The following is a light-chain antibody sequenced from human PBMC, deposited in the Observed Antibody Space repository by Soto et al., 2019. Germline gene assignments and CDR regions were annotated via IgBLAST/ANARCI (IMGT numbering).Light chain of an antibody. CDR1: SSDVGGYNH. CDR3: TSYTSSSTTYV. J-gene: IGLJ1*01. CDR2: EVS. V-gene: IGLV2-14*01. Sequence: QSVLTQPASVSGSPGQSITISCTGTSSDVGGYNHVSWYQQHPGKAPKLMIYEVSNRPSGVSNRFSGSKSGNTASLTISGLLAEDEADYYCTSYTSSSTTYVFAAGTKVTVL.